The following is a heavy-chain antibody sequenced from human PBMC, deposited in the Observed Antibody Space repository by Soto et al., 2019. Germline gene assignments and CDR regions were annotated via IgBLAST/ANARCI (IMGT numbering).Heavy chain of an antibody. CDR2: INPMSGAT. CDR3: ARALAAGDL. D-gene: IGHD2-21*01. Sequence: QAHLVQSGAEVREPGASVKVSCRTSGYTFINYYIHWVRQAPGHGLEWMAIINPMSGATNYAQKFQGTITLTMDTSTTTVYMEVSSLTSEDTAVYYCARALAAGDLWGQGTLLTVSS. V-gene: IGHV1-46*01. CDR1: GYTFINYY. J-gene: IGHJ4*02.